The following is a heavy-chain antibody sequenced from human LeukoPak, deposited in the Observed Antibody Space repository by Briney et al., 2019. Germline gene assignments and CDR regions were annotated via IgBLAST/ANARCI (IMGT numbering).Heavy chain of an antibody. CDR1: GYSISSGYY. D-gene: IGHD3-22*01. CDR2: IYHSGST. Sequence: SETLSLTCTVSGYSISSGYYWGWIRQPPGKGLEWIGSIYHSGSTYYNPSLKSRVTISVDTSKNQFSLKLSSVTAADTAVYYCARDFEIGPDYSDTSGFDYWGQGTLVTVSS. V-gene: IGHV4-38-2*02. J-gene: IGHJ4*02. CDR3: ARDFEIGPDYSDTSGFDY.